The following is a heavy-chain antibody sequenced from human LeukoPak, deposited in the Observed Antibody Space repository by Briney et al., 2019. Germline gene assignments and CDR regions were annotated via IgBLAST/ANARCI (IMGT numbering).Heavy chain of an antibody. CDR3: ARRLRYFDITDV. J-gene: IGHJ6*02. D-gene: IGHD3-9*01. V-gene: IGHV3-7*04. CDR2: IKRDGSEK. CDR1: GFMFSSYW. Sequence: PGGSLRLSCAASGFMFSSYWMSWVRQAPGKGLEWVANIKRDGSEKYYVDSVKGRFTISRDNAKNSLYLQMNSLRAEDTAVYYCARRLRYFDITDVWGQGTTVTVSS.